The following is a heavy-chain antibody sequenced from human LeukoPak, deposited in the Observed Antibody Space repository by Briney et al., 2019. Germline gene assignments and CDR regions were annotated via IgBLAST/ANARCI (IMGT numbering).Heavy chain of an antibody. V-gene: IGHV3-23*01. D-gene: IGHD4-11*01. Sequence: PGGSLRLSCAAPGFTFSSYAMSWVRQAPRKGLGWVSVISNSGVSTYYADSVKGRFTISRDNPKNTLYLQMNSLRAEDTAVYYCAKYKISTVTVDYWGQGTLVTVSS. CDR1: GFTFSSYA. J-gene: IGHJ4*02. CDR3: AKYKISTVTVDY. CDR2: ISNSGVST.